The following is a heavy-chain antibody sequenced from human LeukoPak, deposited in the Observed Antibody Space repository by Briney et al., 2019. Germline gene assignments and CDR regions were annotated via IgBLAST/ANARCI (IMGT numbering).Heavy chain of an antibody. CDR3: ARGGPTIYDSMAFDI. Sequence: PETLSLTCTVSGGSISSYYWSWIRQPPGKGLEWIGYIYYSGSTNYNPSLKSRVTISVDTSKNQFSLKLSSVTAADTAVYYCARGGPTIYDSMAFDIWGQGTMVTVSS. D-gene: IGHD3-22*01. CDR1: GGSISSYY. V-gene: IGHV4-59*01. J-gene: IGHJ3*02. CDR2: IYYSGST.